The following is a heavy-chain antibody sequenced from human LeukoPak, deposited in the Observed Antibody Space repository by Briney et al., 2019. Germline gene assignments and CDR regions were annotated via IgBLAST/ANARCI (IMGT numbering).Heavy chain of an antibody. Sequence: PSETLSLTCAVYGGSFSGYYWSWIRQPPGKGLQWIGEINHSGSTNYNTSLKSRVTISVDTSKNQFSLKLSSVNAADTAVCFCASVSSYRSSWFPFDYWGQGTLVTVSS. V-gene: IGHV4-34*01. CDR1: GGSFSGYY. J-gene: IGHJ4*02. D-gene: IGHD6-13*01. CDR3: ASVSSYRSSWFPFDY. CDR2: INHSGST.